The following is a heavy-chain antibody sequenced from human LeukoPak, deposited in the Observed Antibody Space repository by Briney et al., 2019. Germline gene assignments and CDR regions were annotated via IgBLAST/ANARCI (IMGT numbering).Heavy chain of an antibody. J-gene: IGHJ4*02. Sequence: GGSLRLSCAASELSVSTNCMTWVRQAPGKGLEWVSFIYSDGSTYYADSVRGRFTISRDNSKNTVYLQMNSLRAEDTAVYYCARRAGIYSHPYDYWGQGTLVTVSS. V-gene: IGHV3-53*01. D-gene: IGHD1-14*01. CDR3: ARRAGIYSHPYDY. CDR1: ELSVSTNC. CDR2: IYSDGST.